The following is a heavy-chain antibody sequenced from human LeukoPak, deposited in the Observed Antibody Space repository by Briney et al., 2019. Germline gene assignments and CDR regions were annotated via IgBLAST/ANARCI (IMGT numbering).Heavy chain of an antibody. J-gene: IGHJ4*02. CDR2: IRYDGSNK. CDR1: GFTFSSYG. V-gene: IGHV3-30*02. Sequence: GGSLRLSCAASGFTFSSYGMHWVRQAPGKGLEWVAFIRYDGSNKYYADSVKGRFTISRDNSKNTLYLQMNSLRAEDTAVYYCAKDPSRPPGTAYWGQGTLVTVSS. CDR3: AKDPSRPPGTAY.